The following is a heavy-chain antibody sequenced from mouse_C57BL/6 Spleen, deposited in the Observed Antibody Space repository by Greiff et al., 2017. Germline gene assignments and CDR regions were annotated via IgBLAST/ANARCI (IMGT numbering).Heavy chain of an antibody. V-gene: IGHV2-6*01. CDR3: ASEGFAY. CDR1: GFSLTSYG. Sequence: QVQLKQSGPGLVAPSQSLSITCTVSGFSLTSYGVDWVRQSPGKGLEWLGVIWGVGSTNYNSALKSRLSISKDNSKSQVFLKMNSLLTDGTTMYYGASEGFAYWGQGTLVTVSA. J-gene: IGHJ3*01. CDR2: IWGVGST.